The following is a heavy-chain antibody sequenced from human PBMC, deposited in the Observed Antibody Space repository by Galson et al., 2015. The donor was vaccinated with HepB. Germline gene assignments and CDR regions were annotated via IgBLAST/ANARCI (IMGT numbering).Heavy chain of an antibody. V-gene: IGHV4-39*07. Sequence: ETLSLTCTVSGGSISSGSYYRGWVRQPPGKGLAWIGRLYYPGSTYYNPSLKSRVTKSVDTSKNQFSLKLSSVTAADTAVYYCAREGDIGVVRGSRPNDAFEIWGQGTRVTVSS. CDR1: GGSISSGSYY. CDR2: LYYPGST. D-gene: IGHD2-15*01. CDR3: AREGDIGVVRGSRPNDAFEI. J-gene: IGHJ3*02.